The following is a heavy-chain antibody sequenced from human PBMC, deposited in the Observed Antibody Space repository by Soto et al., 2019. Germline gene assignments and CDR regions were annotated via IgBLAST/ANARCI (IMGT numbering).Heavy chain of an antibody. D-gene: IGHD3-16*01. V-gene: IGHV3-23*01. Sequence: GGSLRLSCAASGFTFSNYSMSWVRQAPGKGLEWVSSISGGGSSTYYADSVKGRFTISRDNSKNTIYLQMNSLRAEDTAVYYCAKVPAYDYVWGTYYYFDYWGLGALVTVSS. J-gene: IGHJ4*02. CDR2: ISGGGSST. CDR1: GFTFSNYS. CDR3: AKVPAYDYVWGTYYYFDY.